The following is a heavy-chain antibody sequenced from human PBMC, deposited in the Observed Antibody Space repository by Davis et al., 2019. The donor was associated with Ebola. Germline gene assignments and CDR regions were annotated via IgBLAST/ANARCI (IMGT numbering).Heavy chain of an antibody. CDR2: ISSSSSYI. J-gene: IGHJ6*02. CDR3: TTFTIFGAVGYYYGMDV. V-gene: IGHV3-21*03. CDR1: GFTFSSYS. D-gene: IGHD3-3*01. Sequence: GGSLRLSCAASGFTFSSYSMNWVRQAPGKGLEWVSSISSSSSYIYYADSVKGRFTISRDDSKNTLYLQMNSLKPEDTAVYYCTTFTIFGAVGYYYGMDVWGQGTTVTVSS.